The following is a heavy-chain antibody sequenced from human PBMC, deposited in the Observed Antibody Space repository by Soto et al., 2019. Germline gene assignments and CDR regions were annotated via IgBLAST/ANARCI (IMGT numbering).Heavy chain of an antibody. V-gene: IGHV1-69*08. Sequence: QVQLVQSGTEVTKPGSSVKVPCKASGATFRTYTLSWVRQGPGQGLEWMGRIVPLVGTTKYAQSFRGRVTSNADKSTSKTYMELSGLKSEDTAVYCCATDRKYQYGSVKLSNVYGLEVWGQGTNVIVSS. CDR3: ATDRKYQYGSVKLSNVYGLEV. J-gene: IGHJ6*02. D-gene: IGHD3-10*01. CDR2: IVPLVGTT. CDR1: GATFRTYT.